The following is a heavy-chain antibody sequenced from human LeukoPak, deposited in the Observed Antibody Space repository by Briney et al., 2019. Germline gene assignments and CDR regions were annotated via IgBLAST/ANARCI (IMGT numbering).Heavy chain of an antibody. CDR1: GGSFSGYC. J-gene: IGHJ4*02. CDR2: INHSGST. CDR3: ASAHGDTPSVDY. Sequence: SETLSLTCAVYGGSFSGYCWSWIRQPPGKGLEWIGEINHSGSTNYNPSLKSRVTISVDTSKNQFSLKLSSVTAADTAVYYCASAHGDTPSVDYWGQGTLVTVSS. V-gene: IGHV4-34*01. D-gene: IGHD7-27*01.